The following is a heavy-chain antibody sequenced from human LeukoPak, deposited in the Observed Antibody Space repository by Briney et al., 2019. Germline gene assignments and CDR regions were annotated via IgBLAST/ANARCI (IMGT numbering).Heavy chain of an antibody. J-gene: IGHJ4*02. CDR1: GYTFTSYY. CDR3: ARSAVTGDSVDY. V-gene: IGHV1-46*01. CDR2: ISPSGGSA. Sequence: ASVKVSCKASGYTFTSYYMHWVRQAPGQGLEWMGIISPSGGSASYARKFQGRVTMTRDTSTSTVYMELSSLRSEDTAVYYCARSAVTGDSVDYWGQGTLVTVSS. D-gene: IGHD7-27*01.